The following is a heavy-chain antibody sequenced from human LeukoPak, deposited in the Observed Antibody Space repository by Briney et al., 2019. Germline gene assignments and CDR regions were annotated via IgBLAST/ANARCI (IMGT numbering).Heavy chain of an antibody. CDR2: IWYDGSNK. CDR3: ARPYYDSSGYYYWGNAFDI. CDR1: GFTFSSYG. Sequence: GGSLRLSCAASGFTFSSYGMHWVRQAPGKGLEWVAVIWYDGSNKYYADSVKGRFTISRDNSKNTLYPQMNSLRAEDTAVYYCARPYYDSSGYYYWGNAFDIWGQGTMVTVSS. V-gene: IGHV3-33*01. J-gene: IGHJ3*02. D-gene: IGHD3-22*01.